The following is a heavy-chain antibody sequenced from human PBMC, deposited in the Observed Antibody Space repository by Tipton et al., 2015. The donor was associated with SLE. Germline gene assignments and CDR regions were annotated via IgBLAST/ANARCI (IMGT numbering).Heavy chain of an antibody. V-gene: IGHV4-39*07. CDR2: IHYAGGT. CDR3: ARQRGYYDGTPFPPWNFDL. D-gene: IGHD3-16*01. J-gene: IGHJ2*01. Sequence: TLSLTCSVSSDSLSSNNYYWGWIRQSPAQGLEWIGTIHYAGGTYYNPSLRSRLTISVDTSENHFSLNLNSVTAADTAVYFCARQRGYYDGTPFPPWNFDLWGRGTQVTVSS. CDR1: SDSLSSNNYY.